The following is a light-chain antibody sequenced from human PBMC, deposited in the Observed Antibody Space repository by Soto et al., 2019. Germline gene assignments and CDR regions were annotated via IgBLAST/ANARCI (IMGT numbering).Light chain of an antibody. J-gene: IGKJ1*01. CDR1: QSVYSN. CDR3: QQYNNWTSWT. Sequence: EIMMTQSPGTPSLSPGERATLSCRASQSVYSNFAWSQQKPGQAPRLLIYGASTRATGIPARFSGSGSGTEFTLTISSLQSEDFEVYYCQQYNNWTSWTFGQGTKVDIK. CDR2: GAS. V-gene: IGKV3-15*01.